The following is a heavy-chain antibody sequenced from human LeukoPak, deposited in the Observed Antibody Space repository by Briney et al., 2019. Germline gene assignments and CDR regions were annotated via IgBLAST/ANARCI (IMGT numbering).Heavy chain of an antibody. J-gene: IGHJ5*02. CDR2: IYHSGST. CDR1: GGSISSSNW. V-gene: IGHV4-4*02. Sequence: PSETLSLTCAVSGGSISSSNWWSWVRQPPGKGLEWIGSIYHSGSTYYNPSLKSRVTISVDTSKNQFSLKLSSVAAADTAVYYCAATTVTRLGFDPWGQGTLVTVSS. D-gene: IGHD4-17*01. CDR3: AATTVTRLGFDP.